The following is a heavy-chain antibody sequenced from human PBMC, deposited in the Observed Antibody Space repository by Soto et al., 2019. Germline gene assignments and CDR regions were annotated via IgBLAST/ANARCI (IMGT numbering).Heavy chain of an antibody. Sequence: QVQLVESGGGVVQPGRSLRLSCAASGFTFSSYGMHWVRQAPGKGLEWVAVISYDGSNKYYADSVKGRFTISRDNSKNTLYLQMNSLRSEDTAVYYCAKDREGYSYGHRGYYFDYWGQGTLVTVSS. CDR2: ISYDGSNK. CDR1: GFTFSSYG. CDR3: AKDREGYSYGHRGYYFDY. V-gene: IGHV3-30*18. D-gene: IGHD5-18*01. J-gene: IGHJ4*02.